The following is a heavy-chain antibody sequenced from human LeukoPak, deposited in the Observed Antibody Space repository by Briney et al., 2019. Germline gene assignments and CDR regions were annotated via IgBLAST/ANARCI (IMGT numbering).Heavy chain of an antibody. J-gene: IGHJ4*02. CDR3: AKDAYSSGWYFPFDY. D-gene: IGHD6-19*01. CDR1: GFTFSSYA. Sequence: EGSLRLSCAASGFTFSSYAISWVRQAPGKGLEWVSAISGSGGSTYYADSVKGRFTISRDNSKNTLHLQMNSLRAEDTAVYYCAKDAYSSGWYFPFDYWGQGTLVTVSS. CDR2: ISGSGGST. V-gene: IGHV3-23*01.